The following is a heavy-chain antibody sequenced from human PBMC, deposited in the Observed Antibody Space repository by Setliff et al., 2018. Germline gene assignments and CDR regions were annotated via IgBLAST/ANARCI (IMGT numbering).Heavy chain of an antibody. D-gene: IGHD6-13*01. J-gene: IGHJ4*02. CDR3: ATSGQHLVPIDY. V-gene: IGHV4-61*09. CDR1: GASISSGSHY. CDR2: VYSTGST. Sequence: PSETLSLTCNVSGASISSGSHYWSWIRQSAGEKPTWIGHVYSTGSTNYNPSFKSRVTISVDTSKNQFSLRLGSVTAADTAVYYCATSGQHLVPIDYWGQGTLVTVSS.